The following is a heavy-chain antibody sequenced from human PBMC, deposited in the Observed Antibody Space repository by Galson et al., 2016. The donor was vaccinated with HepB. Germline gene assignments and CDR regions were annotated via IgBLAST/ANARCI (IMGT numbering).Heavy chain of an antibody. D-gene: IGHD1-7*01. CDR2: ISSKGSST. J-gene: IGHJ6*03. CDR3: VKVGTTGDFSYYMDF. CDR1: GFIFRTYA. Sequence: SLRLSCAASGFIFRTYAMHWVRQAPGKGLESVSGISSKGSSTYYADSVKGRFSISRDNSKNTLYLQMSSLRAEDTALYYCVKVGTTGDFSYYMDFWGKGTTVTVSS. V-gene: IGHV3-64D*06.